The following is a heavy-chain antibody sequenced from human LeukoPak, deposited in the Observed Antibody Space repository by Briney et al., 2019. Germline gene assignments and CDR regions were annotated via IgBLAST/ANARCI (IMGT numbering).Heavy chain of an antibody. CDR3: ARDPSKTGGRNVYFDH. D-gene: IGHD1-14*01. Sequence: ASVNVSCKASGYTFTRYAITWVRQAPGQGLEWLGWISTYNGDTNYAQNLQGRVTMTTDTSTSTAYMEVRSLRSDDTAVYYCARDPSKTGGRNVYFDHWGQGTLVTVSS. CDR2: ISTYNGDT. J-gene: IGHJ4*02. V-gene: IGHV1-18*01. CDR1: GYTFTRYA.